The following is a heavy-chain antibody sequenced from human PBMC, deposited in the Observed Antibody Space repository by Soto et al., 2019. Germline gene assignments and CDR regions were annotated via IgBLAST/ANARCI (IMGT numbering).Heavy chain of an antibody. CDR2: TYYRSRWYN. J-gene: IGHJ3*02. CDR3: AREFAEKNWNEGVTFDI. CDR1: GDSVSSNSAA. V-gene: IGHV6-1*01. D-gene: IGHD1-1*01. Sequence: SQTLSLTCAISGDSVSSNSAAWNWIRQSPSRGLEWLGRTYYRSRWYNDYAVSVKSRVTINPDTSKNQFSLQLNSVTPEDTALYYCAREFAEKNWNEGVTFDIWGQGTMVTVSS.